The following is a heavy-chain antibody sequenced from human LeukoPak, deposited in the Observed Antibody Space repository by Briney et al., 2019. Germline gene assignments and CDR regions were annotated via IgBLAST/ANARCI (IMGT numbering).Heavy chain of an antibody. J-gene: IGHJ5*02. CDR3: AKSSGSGSYYTGQDL. CDR1: GFTFSSYA. D-gene: IGHD3-10*01. V-gene: IGHV3-23*01. CDR2: LSSSGGST. Sequence: PGGSLRLSCAGSGFTFSSYAMSRVPQAPGKGLEWVSTLSSSGGSTYYADSVKGRFTISRDNSKSILYLQMSTLRAEDTALYYCAKSSGSGSYYTGQDLWGQGTLVTVSS.